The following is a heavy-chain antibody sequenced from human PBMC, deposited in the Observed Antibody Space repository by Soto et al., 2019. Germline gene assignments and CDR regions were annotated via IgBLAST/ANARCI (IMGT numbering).Heavy chain of an antibody. CDR3: APQVVPTATKKP. V-gene: IGHV4-34*12. CDR1: GGSFSGYY. J-gene: IGHJ4*02. Sequence: SETLSHTCAVYGGSFSGYYWSWIRQPPGKGLEWIGEIIHTGSTNYNPPLKSRVTISIDTSKKQFSLKLSSVTAADTAVYYCAPQVVPTATKKPWGQGTLVTVSS. D-gene: IGHD2-2*01. CDR2: IIHTGST.